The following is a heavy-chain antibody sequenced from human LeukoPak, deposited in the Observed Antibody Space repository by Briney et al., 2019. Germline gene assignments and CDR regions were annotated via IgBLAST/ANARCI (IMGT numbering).Heavy chain of an antibody. CDR2: IYYSGST. CDR3: ARVPYETGIAAAVHFDY. D-gene: IGHD6-13*01. Sequence: SETLSLTCTVSGGSISSGGYYWSWIRQHPGKGLEWIGYIYYSGSTYYNPSLKSRVTISVDTSKNQFSLKLSSVTAADTAVYYCARVPYETGIAAAVHFDYWGQGTLVTVSS. J-gene: IGHJ4*02. CDR1: GGSISSGGYY. V-gene: IGHV4-31*03.